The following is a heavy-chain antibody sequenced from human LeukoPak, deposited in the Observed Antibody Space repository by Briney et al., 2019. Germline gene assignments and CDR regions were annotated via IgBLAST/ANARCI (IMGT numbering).Heavy chain of an antibody. J-gene: IGHJ4*02. CDR2: IYYSDST. D-gene: IGHD3-9*01. V-gene: IGHV4-59*01. Sequence: PSETLSLTCTVSGGSINNYFWSWIRQPPGKGLECIAYIYYSDSTNYKPSLKSRVTVSVDTSKNQFSLKLSSVTAADTAVYYCARRGLRYFDWLLDYWGQGTLVTVSS. CDR1: GGSINNYF. CDR3: ARRGLRYFDWLLDY.